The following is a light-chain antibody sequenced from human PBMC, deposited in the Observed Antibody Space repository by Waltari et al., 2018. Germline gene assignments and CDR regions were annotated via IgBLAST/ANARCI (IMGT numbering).Light chain of an antibody. CDR3: QTGGHGTWV. V-gene: IGLV4-69*01. Sequence: SSGHSSNVIAWHQKQPEKGPRYLMKVNSDGSHSKGDETPDRFSGSSSGAERYLTISNLQPEDEADYYCQTGGHGTWVFGGGTKVTVL. J-gene: IGLJ3*02. CDR1: SGHSSNV. CDR2: VNSDGSH.